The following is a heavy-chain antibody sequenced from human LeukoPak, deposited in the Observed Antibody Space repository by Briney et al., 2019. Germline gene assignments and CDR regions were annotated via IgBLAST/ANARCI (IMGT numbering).Heavy chain of an antibody. CDR3: ARAQRGIAAAGTYDY. V-gene: IGHV1-24*01. D-gene: IGHD6-13*01. CDR2: FDPEDGGT. J-gene: IGHJ4*02. CDR1: GYTLTELS. Sequence: ASVKVSCKVSGYTLTELSMHWVRQAPGKGLEWMGGFDPEDGGTIYAQKFQGRVTMTEDTSTDTAYMELSSLRSEDTAVYYCARAQRGIAAAGTYDYWGQGTLVTVSS.